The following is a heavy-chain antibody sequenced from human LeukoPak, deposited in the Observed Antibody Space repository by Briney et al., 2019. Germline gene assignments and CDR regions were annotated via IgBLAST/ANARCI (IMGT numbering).Heavy chain of an antibody. V-gene: IGHV4-38-2*02. CDR1: GYSIKTGYS. CDR3: ARDLQWLPRL. CDR2: IYHHGNT. D-gene: IGHD5-12*01. Sequence: SETLSLTCSVSGYSIKTGYSWGWIRQPPGKGLEWIGTIYHHGNTYFNPSLQSRVSISLDTSKNQFSLRLSSMTAADTAVYYCARDLQWLPRLWGQGTLVTVSS. J-gene: IGHJ4*02.